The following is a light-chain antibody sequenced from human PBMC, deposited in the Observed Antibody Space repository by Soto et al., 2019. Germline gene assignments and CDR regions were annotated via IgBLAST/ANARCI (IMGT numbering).Light chain of an antibody. CDR1: SSSKW. J-gene: IGKJ2*01. CDR2: DVS. V-gene: IGKV1-5*01. CDR3: QHTTDFT. Sequence: DIQMTQSPSTLAASVGDTVTMTCRSSSKWLAWYQKKPGKAPKLLIYDVSNLERGVPPRFSGSTSGAESTLTITGLQTDDLGTYSCQHTTDFTFGQGTQVEIK.